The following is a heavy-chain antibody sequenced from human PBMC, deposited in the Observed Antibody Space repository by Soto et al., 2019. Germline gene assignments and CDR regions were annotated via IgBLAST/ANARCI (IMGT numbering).Heavy chain of an antibody. CDR1: GGSLSSDY. V-gene: IGHV4-59*01. D-gene: IGHD6-19*01. CDR3: ARVLEEAGNNWLDP. J-gene: IGHJ5*02. CDR2: MYDSGST. Sequence: QVQLQESGPGLVKPSETLSLTCSVSGGSLSSDYWTWIRQPPGKGLEWIGYMYDSGSTKYNPSLKSRVTISVEPSKKPFPLKLTSVTAADTAAYYCARVLEEAGNNWLDPWGQGTMFTVSS.